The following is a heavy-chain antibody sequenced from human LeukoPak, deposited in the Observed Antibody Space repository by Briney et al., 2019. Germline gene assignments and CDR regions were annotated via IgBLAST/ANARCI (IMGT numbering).Heavy chain of an antibody. CDR2: IIPILGIA. V-gene: IGHV1-69*04. Sequence: SVKVSCKASGGTFSSYAISWVRQAPGQGLEWMGRIIPILGIASYAQKFQGRVTITADKSTSTAYMELSSLRSEDTAVYYCARVGGGFRSSYFDPWGQGTLVTVSS. J-gene: IGHJ5*02. CDR1: GGTFSSYA. D-gene: IGHD6-13*01. CDR3: ARVGGGFRSSYFDP.